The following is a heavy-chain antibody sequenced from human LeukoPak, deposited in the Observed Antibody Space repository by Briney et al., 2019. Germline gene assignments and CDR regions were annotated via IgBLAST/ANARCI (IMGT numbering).Heavy chain of an antibody. D-gene: IGHD1-26*01. J-gene: IGHJ6*03. V-gene: IGHV1-2*02. CDR1: GYTFTGYY. Sequence: ASVKVSCKASGYTFTGYYMHWVRQAPGQGLEWMGWINPNSGGTNYAQKLQGRVTMTTDTSTSTAYMELRSLRSDDTAVYYCARVKIVGATTGYYYYYMDVWGKGTTVTVSS. CDR3: ARVKIVGATTGYYYYYMDV. CDR2: INPNSGGT.